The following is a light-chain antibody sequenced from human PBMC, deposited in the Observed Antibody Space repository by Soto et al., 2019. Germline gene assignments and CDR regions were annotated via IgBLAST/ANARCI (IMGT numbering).Light chain of an antibody. CDR1: QSLNTI. J-gene: IGKJ1*01. CDR2: DAS. V-gene: IGKV1-5*01. CDR3: QQYKSYST. Sequence: IQLTQSPSTLSASVGDRVTLTCQASQSLNTILAWYQQRPGKAPKLLIYDASTLESGVPSRFSGGGSGTEFTLTINNLQPDDLATYICQQYKSYSTFGRGTKVDIK.